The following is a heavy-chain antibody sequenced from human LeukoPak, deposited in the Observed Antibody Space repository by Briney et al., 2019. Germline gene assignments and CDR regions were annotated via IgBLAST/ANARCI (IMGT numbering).Heavy chain of an antibody. CDR1: GYTFTGYY. V-gene: IGHV1-2*02. CDR2: INPNSGST. CDR3: ARVTYDSSGYYYVPVYERHWKYFDY. Sequence: ASVKVSCKASGYTFTGYYMHWVRQAPGQGLEWMGWINPNSGSTNYAQKFQGRVTMTRDTSISTAYMELSRLRSDDTAVYYCARVTYDSSGYYYVPVYERHWKYFDYWGQGTLVTVSS. D-gene: IGHD3-22*01. J-gene: IGHJ4*02.